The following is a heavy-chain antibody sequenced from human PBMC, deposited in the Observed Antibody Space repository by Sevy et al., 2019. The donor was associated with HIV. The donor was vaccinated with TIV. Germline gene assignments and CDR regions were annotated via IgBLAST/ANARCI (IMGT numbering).Heavy chain of an antibody. J-gene: IGHJ4*02. Sequence: GESLKISCAASGFSFSDYFMGWVRQAPGKGLEWVANVDQGGSQKYYVDSVKGRFTISRDNAKNSVYLQMNRLRLDDTAVYYCARELWPGDYWGQGTLVTVSS. CDR3: ARELWPGDY. CDR2: VDQGGSQK. D-gene: IGHD2-21*01. CDR1: GFSFSDYF. V-gene: IGHV3-7*01.